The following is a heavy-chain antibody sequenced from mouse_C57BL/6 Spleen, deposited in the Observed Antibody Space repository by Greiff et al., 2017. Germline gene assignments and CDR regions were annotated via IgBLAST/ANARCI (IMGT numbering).Heavy chain of an antibody. D-gene: IGHD1-1*01. V-gene: IGHV1-74*01. J-gene: IGHJ3*01. CDR1: DYTFTSYW. Sequence: VQLQQPGAELVKPGASVKVSCKASDYTFTSYWMHWVKQRPGQGLEWIGRIHPSDSDTNYNQKFKGKATLTVDKSSSTAYMQLSSLTSEDSAVYYCAIYYGRAWFAYWGQGTLVTVSA. CDR2: IHPSDSDT. CDR3: AIYYGRAWFAY.